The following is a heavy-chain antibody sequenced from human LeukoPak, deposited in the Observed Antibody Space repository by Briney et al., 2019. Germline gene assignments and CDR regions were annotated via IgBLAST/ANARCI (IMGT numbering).Heavy chain of an antibody. CDR2: FDPEDGET. J-gene: IGHJ4*02. CDR3: ATVSPHYYDSSGYYRFDY. V-gene: IGHV1-24*01. D-gene: IGHD3-22*01. Sequence: XGFDPEDGETIYAQKFQGRVTMTEDTSTDTAYMELSSLRSEDTAVYYCATVSPHYYDSSGYYRFDYWGQGTLVTVSS.